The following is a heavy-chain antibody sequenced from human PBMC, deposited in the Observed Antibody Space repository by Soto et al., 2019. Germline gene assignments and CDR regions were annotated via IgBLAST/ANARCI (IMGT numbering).Heavy chain of an antibody. Sequence: ASVKVSCKASGYTFTNYALHWVRQAPGQRLEWMGWINTGNGNTKFSQRFQGRVTITRDTSASTAYMELGSLRSEDTAVYYCARDITSWSNWFVPWGQGTLVTVSS. J-gene: IGHJ5*02. CDR3: ARDITSWSNWFVP. CDR2: INTGNGNT. CDR1: GYTFTNYA. V-gene: IGHV1-3*04. D-gene: IGHD6-13*01.